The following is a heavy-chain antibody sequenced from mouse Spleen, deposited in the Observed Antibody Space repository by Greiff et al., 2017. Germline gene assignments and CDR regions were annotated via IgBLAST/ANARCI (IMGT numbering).Heavy chain of an antibody. CDR2: ISSGSSTI. CDR1: GFTFSDYG. V-gene: IGHV5-17*01. CDR3: ARNYGSSIYAMDY. D-gene: IGHD1-1*01. J-gene: IGHJ2*01. Sequence: EVKLVESGGGLVKPGGSLKLSCAASGFTFSDYGMHWVRQAPEKGLEWVAYISSGSSTIYYADTVKGRFTISRDNAKNTLFLQMTSLRSEDTAMYYCARNYGSSIYAMDYWGQGTTLTVSS.